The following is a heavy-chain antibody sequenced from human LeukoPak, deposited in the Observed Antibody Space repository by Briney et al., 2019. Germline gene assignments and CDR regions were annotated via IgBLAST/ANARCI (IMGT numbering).Heavy chain of an antibody. D-gene: IGHD2-15*01. V-gene: IGHV1-18*01. J-gene: IGHJ6*02. Sequence: GASVKVSCKASGYTFTGYYMHWVRQAPGQGLEWMGWISAYNGNTNYAQKLQGRVTMTTDTSTSTAYMELRSLRSDDTAVYYCAREGGLGYCSGGSCLKGPEYYYYGMDVWGQGTTVTVSS. CDR2: ISAYNGNT. CDR1: GYTFTGYY. CDR3: AREGGLGYCSGGSCLKGPEYYYYGMDV.